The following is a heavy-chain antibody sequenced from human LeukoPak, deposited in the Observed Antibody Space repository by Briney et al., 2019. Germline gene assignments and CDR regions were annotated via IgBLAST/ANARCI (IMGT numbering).Heavy chain of an antibody. CDR2: INPNSGGT. CDR1: GYTFTGYY. J-gene: IGHJ4*02. Sequence: ASVTVSCKASGYTFTGYYMRWVRQAPGQGLEWMGWINPNSGGTNYARKFQGRVTMTRDTSISTAYMELSRLRSDDTAVYYCARVEVGDYVWGSYRLWGQGTLVTVSS. CDR3: ARVEVGDYVWGSYRL. V-gene: IGHV1-2*02. D-gene: IGHD3-16*02.